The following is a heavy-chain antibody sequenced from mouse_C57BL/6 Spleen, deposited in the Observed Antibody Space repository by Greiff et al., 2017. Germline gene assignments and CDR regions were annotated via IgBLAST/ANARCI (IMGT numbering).Heavy chain of an antibody. D-gene: IGHD4-1*02. V-gene: IGHV1-50*01. CDR3: ARPQLAWFAY. J-gene: IGHJ3*01. CDR1: GYTFTSYW. Sequence: QVQLKQPGAELVKPGASVKLSCKASGYTFTSYWMQWVKQRPGQGLEWIGEIDPSDSYTNYNQKFKGKATLTVDTSSSTAYMQLSSLTSEDSAVYYCARPQLAWFAYWGQGTLVTVSA. CDR2: IDPSDSYT.